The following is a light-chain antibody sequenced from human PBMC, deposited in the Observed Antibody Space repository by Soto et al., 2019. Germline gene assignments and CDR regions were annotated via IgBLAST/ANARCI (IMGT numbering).Light chain of an antibody. V-gene: IGLV2-14*01. Sequence: QSALTQPRSVSGSPGQSVTITCTGTSSDVVDYCYVSWYQEHPGKAPKLVIYEVSNRPSGVSNRFSGSKYGNTASLFISGLQAEDEADYYCSSYTSSSTLVFGTGTKVTVL. J-gene: IGLJ1*01. CDR3: SSYTSSSTLV. CDR1: SSDVVDYCY. CDR2: EVS.